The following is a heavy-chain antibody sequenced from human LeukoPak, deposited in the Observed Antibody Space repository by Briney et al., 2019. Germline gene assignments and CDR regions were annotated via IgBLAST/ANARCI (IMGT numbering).Heavy chain of an antibody. Sequence: ASVKVSCKASGYTFTGYYIHWVRQAPGQGLEWMGIINPSGGSTSYAQKFQGRVTMTRDTSTSTVYMELSSLRSEDTAVYYCARAVAGYFDYWGQGTLVTVSS. J-gene: IGHJ4*02. D-gene: IGHD6-19*01. CDR2: INPSGGST. V-gene: IGHV1-46*01. CDR3: ARAVAGYFDY. CDR1: GYTFTGYY.